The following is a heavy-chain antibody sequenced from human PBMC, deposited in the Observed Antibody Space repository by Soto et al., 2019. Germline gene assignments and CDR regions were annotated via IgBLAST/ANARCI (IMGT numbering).Heavy chain of an antibody. Sequence: SVTLSVTWTVSDGSSSSRGNYWSWIRQPPGEGLEWIAYIHYSGSVNYNPSLKSRVTISVDTSKNQVSLRLNSVIAADTAFYYCARCGGCCGSTSCHRSYFAYWGQGPLVPVSS. CDR3: ARCGGCCGSTSCHRSYFAY. CDR1: DGSSSSRGNY. J-gene: IGHJ4*02. CDR2: IHYSGSV. D-gene: IGHD2-2*01. V-gene: IGHV4-61*08.